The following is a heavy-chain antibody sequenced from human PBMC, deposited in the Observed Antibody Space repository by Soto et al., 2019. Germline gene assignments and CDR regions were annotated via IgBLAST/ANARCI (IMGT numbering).Heavy chain of an antibody. CDR3: AREKLYYGMDV. V-gene: IGHV4-59*01. CDR2: IYYSGST. CDR1: GGSISSYY. Sequence: SETLSLTCTVSGGSISSYYWSWIRQPPGKGPEWIGYIYYSGSTNYNPSLKSRVTISVDTSKNQFSLKLSSVTAADTAVYYCAREKLYYGMDVWGQGTTVTVSS. J-gene: IGHJ6*02.